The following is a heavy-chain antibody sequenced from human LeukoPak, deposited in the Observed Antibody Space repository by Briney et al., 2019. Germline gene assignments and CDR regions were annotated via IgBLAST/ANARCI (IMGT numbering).Heavy chain of an antibody. CDR3: VKDHPVAAF. V-gene: IGHV3-30*02. Sequence: PGRSLRLSCAASGFTFSTSGMHWVRQAPGKGLEWLAFIPFDEHDTHYADSVKGRFTISRDNSRNTLYLQMNSLRPEDTSLYYCVKDHPVAAFWGQGTLVTVSS. CDR1: GFTFSTSG. J-gene: IGHJ4*02. D-gene: IGHD6-19*01. CDR2: IPFDEHDT.